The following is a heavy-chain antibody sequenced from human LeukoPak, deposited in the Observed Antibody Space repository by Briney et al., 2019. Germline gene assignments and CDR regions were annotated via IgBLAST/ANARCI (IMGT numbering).Heavy chain of an antibody. CDR2: ISSSGSTI. Sequence: GGSLRLSCAASGFTFSDYYMSWVRQAPGKGLEWVSYISSSGSTIYYADSVKGRFTISRDNAKNSLYLQMNSLRAEDTAVYYCARDPSSGYAMDYWGQGTLVTVSS. CDR1: GFTFSDYY. D-gene: IGHD5-12*01. CDR3: ARDPSSGYAMDY. J-gene: IGHJ4*02. V-gene: IGHV3-11*01.